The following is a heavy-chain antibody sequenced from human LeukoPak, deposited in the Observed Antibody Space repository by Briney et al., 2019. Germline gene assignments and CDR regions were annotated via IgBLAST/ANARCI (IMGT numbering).Heavy chain of an antibody. Sequence: SVKVSCKASGGTFSSYAISWVRQAPGQGLEWMGGIIPIFGTANYAQKFQGRVTITADESTSAAYMELSSLRSEDTAVYYCARTSYDYVWGSYRLFDYWGQGTLVTVSS. D-gene: IGHD3-16*02. CDR2: IIPIFGTA. V-gene: IGHV1-69*13. CDR3: ARTSYDYVWGSYRLFDY. CDR1: GGTFSSYA. J-gene: IGHJ4*02.